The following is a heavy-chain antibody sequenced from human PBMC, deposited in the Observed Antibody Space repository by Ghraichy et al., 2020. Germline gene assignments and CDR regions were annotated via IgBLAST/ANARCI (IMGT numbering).Heavy chain of an antibody. Sequence: SETLSLTCTVSGGSISSSSYYWGWIRQPPGKGLEWIGSIYYSGSTYYNPSLKSRVTISVDTSKNQFSLKLSSVTAADTAVYYCARQSGAVGFRDYWGQGTLVTVSS. CDR1: GGSISSSSYY. V-gene: IGHV4-39*01. CDR2: IYYSGST. J-gene: IGHJ4*02. D-gene: IGHD4-23*01. CDR3: ARQSGAVGFRDY.